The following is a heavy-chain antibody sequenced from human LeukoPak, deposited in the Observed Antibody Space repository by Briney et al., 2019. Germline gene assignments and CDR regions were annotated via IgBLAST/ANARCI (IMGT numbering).Heavy chain of an antibody. CDR2: ISSSGSTI. D-gene: IGHD2-2*01. CDR3: ARVRGYCSSTSCFPYQYSGYYYYMDV. Sequence: PGGSLRLSCAASGFTFSDYYMSWIRQAPGKGLEWVSYISSSGSTIYYADSVKGRFTISRDNAKNSLYLQMNSLRAEDTAVYYCARVRGYCSSTSCFPYQYSGYYYYMDVWGKGTTVTVSS. CDR1: GFTFSDYY. V-gene: IGHV3-11*04. J-gene: IGHJ6*03.